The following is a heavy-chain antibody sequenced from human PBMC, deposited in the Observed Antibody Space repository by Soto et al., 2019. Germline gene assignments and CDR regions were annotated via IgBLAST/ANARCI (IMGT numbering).Heavy chain of an antibody. D-gene: IGHD1-20*01. CDR2: IYVTGAV. CDR1: GAALNSGNYY. CDR3: ARLRIATNNYKWFDP. V-gene: IGHV4-31*03. Sequence: SETLSLTCSVSGAALNSGNYYWSWIRQVPGKGLEWIGHIYVTGAVDYNPSLRDRITISQDTSERQFSLNLRLVTAADTAGYSCARLRIATNNYKWFDPWGQGTLVTVSS. J-gene: IGHJ5*02.